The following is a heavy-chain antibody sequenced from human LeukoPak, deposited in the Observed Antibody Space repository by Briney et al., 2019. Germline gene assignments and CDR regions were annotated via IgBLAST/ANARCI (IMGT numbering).Heavy chain of an antibody. CDR3: ARVEDSGYGGDYYYGMDV. J-gene: IGHJ6*04. V-gene: IGHV3-30*04. CDR2: ISYDGSNK. D-gene: IGHD5-12*01. Sequence: PGRSLRLSCAASGFTFSSYAMHWVRQAPGKGLEWVAVISYDGSNKYYADSVKGRFTISRDNSKNALYLQMNSLRAEDTAVYYCARVEDSGYGGDYYYGMDVWGKGTTVTVSS. CDR1: GFTFSSYA.